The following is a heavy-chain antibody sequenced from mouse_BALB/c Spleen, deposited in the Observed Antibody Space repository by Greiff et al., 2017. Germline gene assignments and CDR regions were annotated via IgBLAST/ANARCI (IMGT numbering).Heavy chain of an antibody. Sequence: EVKLMESGGGLVKPGGSLKLSCAASGFTFSSYGMSWVRQTPDKRLEWVATISSGGSYTYYPDSVKGRFTISRDNAKNTLYLQMSSLKSEDTAMYYCARLGHYFDYWGQGTTLTVSS. J-gene: IGHJ2*01. CDR2: ISSGGSYT. V-gene: IGHV5-6*03. CDR3: ARLGHYFDY. CDR1: GFTFSSYG.